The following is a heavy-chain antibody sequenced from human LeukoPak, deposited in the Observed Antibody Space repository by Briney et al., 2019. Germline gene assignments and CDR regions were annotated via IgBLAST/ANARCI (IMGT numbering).Heavy chain of an antibody. CDR3: ATVPAAIENWFDP. V-gene: IGHV1-69*05. CDR2: IIPIFGTA. J-gene: IGHJ5*02. CDR1: GGTFSSYA. D-gene: IGHD2-2*01. Sequence: ASVKVSCKASGGTFSSYAISWVRQGPGQGLEWMGGIIPIFGTANYAQKFQGRVTITTDESTSAAYMELSSLRSEDTAVYYCATVPAAIENWFDPWGQGTLVTVSS.